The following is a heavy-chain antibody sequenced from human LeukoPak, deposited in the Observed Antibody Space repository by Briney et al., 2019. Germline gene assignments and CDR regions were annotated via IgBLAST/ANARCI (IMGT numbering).Heavy chain of an antibody. V-gene: IGHV3-23*01. CDR3: ARGPYGDYVSYYGVDV. CDR1: TFTFSSYA. Sequence: PGGSLRLSCTASTFTFSSYAMSWVRQAPGKGLEWVSVISGSDGRTDYKDSVKGRFTISRDNSKNMLYLQMNSLRAEDTAVYYCARGPYGDYVSYYGVDVWGQGTTVTVS. D-gene: IGHD4-17*01. CDR2: ISGSDGRT. J-gene: IGHJ6*02.